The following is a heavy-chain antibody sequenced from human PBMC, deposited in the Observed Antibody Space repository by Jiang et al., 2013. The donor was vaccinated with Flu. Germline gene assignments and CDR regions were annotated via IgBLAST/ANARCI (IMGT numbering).Heavy chain of an antibody. CDR3: ARDGGIVLMVYPRGGMDV. CDR2: IWYDGSNK. CDR1: GFTFSSYG. D-gene: IGHD2-8*01. Sequence: GVVQPGRSLRLSCAASGFTFSSYGMHWVRQAPGKGLEWVAVIWYDGSNKYYADSVKGRFTISRDNSKNTLYLQMNSLRAEDTAVYYCARDGGIVLMVYPRGGMDVWGQGTTVTVSS. V-gene: IGHV3-33*01. J-gene: IGHJ6*02.